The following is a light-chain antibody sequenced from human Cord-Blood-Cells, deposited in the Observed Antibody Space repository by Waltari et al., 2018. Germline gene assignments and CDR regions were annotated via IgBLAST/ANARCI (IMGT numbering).Light chain of an antibody. CDR1: QDISNY. V-gene: IGKV1-33*01. Sequence: DIQMTQSPSSRSASVGDRVTITCQASQDISNYLNWYQQKPGKAPKLLIYDASNLETGVPSRFSGSGSGTDFTFTISSLQPEDIATYYCQQYDNLRYTFGQGTKLEIK. J-gene: IGKJ2*01. CDR3: QQYDNLRYT. CDR2: DAS.